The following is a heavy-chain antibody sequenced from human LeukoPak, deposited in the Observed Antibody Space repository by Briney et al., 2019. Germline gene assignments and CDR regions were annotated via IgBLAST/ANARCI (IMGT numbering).Heavy chain of an antibody. D-gene: IGHD3-10*01. CDR3: ARGTGRXXXXXXXPIAPDV. Sequence: SEALSLTCTVSGGSISSYYWSWIRQPPGKGLEWIGYIYYSGSTNYNPSLKSRVTISVDTSKNQFSLKLSSVTAADTAVHYCARGTGRXXXXXXXPIAPDVWGQGTXX. V-gene: IGHV4-59*01. CDR2: IYYSGST. CDR1: GGSISSYY. J-gene: IGHJ6*02.